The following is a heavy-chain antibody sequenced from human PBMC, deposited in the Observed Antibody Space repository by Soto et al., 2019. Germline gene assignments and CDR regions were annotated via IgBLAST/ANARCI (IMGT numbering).Heavy chain of an antibody. CDR2: AAYSGST. Sequence: SETLSLTCTVSGGSIANNNYIWGWVRQPAGKGLEWIGSAAYSGSTYKNPSLKSRVTVSVDTSKNHVSLKLTSVTAADTAVYYCAKVVVGATSHSDFDSWGQGTLVTVS. CDR1: GGSIANNNYI. V-gene: IGHV4-39*02. D-gene: IGHD2-15*01. CDR3: AKVVVGATSHSDFDS. J-gene: IGHJ4*02.